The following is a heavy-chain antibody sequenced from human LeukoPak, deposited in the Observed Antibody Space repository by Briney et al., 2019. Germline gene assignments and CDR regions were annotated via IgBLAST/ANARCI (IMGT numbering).Heavy chain of an antibody. J-gene: IGHJ4*02. D-gene: IGHD3-10*01. CDR1: GFTVRNNH. CDR2: IYSGGST. Sequence: GGSLRLSCAASGFTVRNNHMSWVRQAPGKGLEWVSVIYSGGSTYYADSVKGRFTISRDNSKNTLYLQMNSLRAEDTAVYFCATGERMVRGDGVDYWGQGTLVTVSP. CDR3: ATGERMVRGDGVDY. V-gene: IGHV3-66*01.